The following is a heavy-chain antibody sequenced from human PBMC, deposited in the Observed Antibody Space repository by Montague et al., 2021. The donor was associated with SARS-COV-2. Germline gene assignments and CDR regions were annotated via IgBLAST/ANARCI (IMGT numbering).Heavy chain of an antibody. CDR3: ARSGAVPMV. D-gene: IGHD3-10*01. CDR1: GGSISSYF. CDR2: FYHSGGT. V-gene: IGHV4-59*13. J-gene: IGHJ4*02. Sequence: SETLSLTCTVSGGSISSYFWSWIRQPPGKGLEWIGYFYHSGGTKYNPSLKSRATISGGTSKNQFSLKLSSVTTADTAVYYCARSGAVPMVWGQGTLVTVSS.